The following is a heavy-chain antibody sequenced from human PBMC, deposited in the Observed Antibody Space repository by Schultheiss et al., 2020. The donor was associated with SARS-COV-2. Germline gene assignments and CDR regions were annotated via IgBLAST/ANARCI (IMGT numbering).Heavy chain of an antibody. J-gene: IGHJ6*02. V-gene: IGHV4-59*10. D-gene: IGHD1-7*01. CDR1: GGSFSGYY. CDR3: ARGLALTGTYYYYGMDV. CDR2: IYTSGST. Sequence: SETLSLTCAVYGGSFSGYYWSWIRQPPGKGLEWIGRIYTSGSTNYNPSLKSRVTMSVDTSKNQFSLKLSSVTAADTAVYYCARGLALTGTYYYYGMDVWGQGTTVTVSS.